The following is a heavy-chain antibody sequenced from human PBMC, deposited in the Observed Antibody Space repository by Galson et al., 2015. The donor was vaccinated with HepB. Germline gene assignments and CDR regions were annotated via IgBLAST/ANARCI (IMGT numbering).Heavy chain of an antibody. CDR3: AHQPDYDSSGYYAPDY. D-gene: IGHD3-22*01. J-gene: IGHJ4*02. CDR1: GFSLSTSGVG. V-gene: IGHV2-5*02. CDR2: IYWDDDK. Sequence: PALVKPTQTLTLTCTFSGFSLSTSGVGVGWIRQPPGKALEWLALIYWDDDKRYTPSLKSRLTITKDTSKNQVVLTMTNMDPVDTATYYCAHQPDYDSSGYYAPDYWGQGTLVTVSS.